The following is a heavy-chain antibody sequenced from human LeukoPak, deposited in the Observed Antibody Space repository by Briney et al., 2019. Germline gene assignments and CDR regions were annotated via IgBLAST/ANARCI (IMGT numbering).Heavy chain of an antibody. Sequence: SETLSLTCTVSGGSISSYYWSWIRQPAGKGLESIGHISTSGSTNYNPSLKSRVTMSVDTSKNQFSLKLSSVTAADTAVYYCNRYDSSGYYYFDYWGQGTLVTVSS. CDR2: ISTSGST. CDR3: NRYDSSGYYYFDY. CDR1: GGSISSYY. V-gene: IGHV4-4*07. J-gene: IGHJ4*02. D-gene: IGHD3-22*01.